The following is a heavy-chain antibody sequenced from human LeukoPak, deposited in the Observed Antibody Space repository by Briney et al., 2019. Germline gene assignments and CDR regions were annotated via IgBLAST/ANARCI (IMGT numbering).Heavy chain of an antibody. J-gene: IGHJ3*02. CDR1: GGSISSYY. Sequence: SETLSLTCTVSGGSISSYYWSWIRQPPGKGLEWIGYIYYSGSTNYNPSLKSRVTISVDTSKNQFSLKPSSVTAADTAVYYCARDPQDAFDIWGQGTMVTVSS. V-gene: IGHV4-59*01. CDR2: IYYSGST. CDR3: ARDPQDAFDI.